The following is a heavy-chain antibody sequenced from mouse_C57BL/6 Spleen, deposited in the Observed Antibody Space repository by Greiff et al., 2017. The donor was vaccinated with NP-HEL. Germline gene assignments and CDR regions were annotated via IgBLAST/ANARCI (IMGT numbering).Heavy chain of an antibody. CDR2: INYDGSST. CDR1: GFTFSDYY. D-gene: IGHD1-1*01. V-gene: IGHV5-16*01. Sequence: EVNVVESEGGLVQPGSSMKLSCTASGFTFSDYYMAWVRQVPEKGLEWVANINYDGSSTYYLDSLKSRFIISRDNAKNILYLQMSSLKSEDTATYYCARDYYYGSSHWYFDVWGTGTTVTVSS. J-gene: IGHJ1*03. CDR3: ARDYYYGSSHWYFDV.